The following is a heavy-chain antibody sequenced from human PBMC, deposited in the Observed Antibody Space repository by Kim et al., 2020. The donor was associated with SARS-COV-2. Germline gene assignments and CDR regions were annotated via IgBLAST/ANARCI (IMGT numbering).Heavy chain of an antibody. Sequence: GGSLRLSCAASGFTFSSYAMHWVRQAPGKGLEWVAVISYDGSNKYYADSVKGRFTISRDNSKNTLYLQMNSLRAEDTAVYYCASVSGDSSGYFDYWGQGTLVTVSS. J-gene: IGHJ4*02. CDR1: GFTFSSYA. CDR3: ASVSGDSSGYFDY. V-gene: IGHV3-30-3*01. CDR2: ISYDGSNK. D-gene: IGHD3-22*01.